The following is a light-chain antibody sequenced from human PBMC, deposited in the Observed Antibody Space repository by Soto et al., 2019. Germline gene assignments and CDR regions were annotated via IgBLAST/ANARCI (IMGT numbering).Light chain of an antibody. CDR3: SSVRL. Sequence: QSALTQPPSASGSPGQSVTISCTGTISDVGAYNYVSWYQQYPGKAPKLIIYEVTKRPSGVPDRFSGSKSGNTASLTVSGLQAEDEADYYCSSVRLFGGGTKLTVL. V-gene: IGLV2-8*01. CDR2: EVT. CDR1: ISDVGAYNY. J-gene: IGLJ2*01.